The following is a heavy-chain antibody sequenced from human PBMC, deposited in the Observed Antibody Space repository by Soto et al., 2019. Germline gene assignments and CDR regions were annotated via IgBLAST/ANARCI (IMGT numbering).Heavy chain of an antibody. Sequence: PSETLSLTCTVSGGSISSYYWSWIRQPPGKGLEWIGYIYYSGSTNYNPSLKSRVTISVDTSKNQFSLRLSSVTAADTAVYYCARDYGSGSYSAQINWFDPWGQGTLVTVSS. CDR1: GGSISSYY. J-gene: IGHJ5*02. CDR3: ARDYGSGSYSAQINWFDP. CDR2: IYYSGST. D-gene: IGHD3-10*01. V-gene: IGHV4-59*01.